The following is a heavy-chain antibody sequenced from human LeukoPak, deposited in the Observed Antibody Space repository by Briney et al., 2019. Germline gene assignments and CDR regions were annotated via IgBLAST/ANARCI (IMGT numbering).Heavy chain of an antibody. V-gene: IGHV4-4*07. J-gene: IGHJ4*02. CDR1: GGSISSYY. Sequence: PSETLSLTCTVSGGSISSYYWSWIRQPAGKGLEWIGRIYTSGSTNYNPSLKSRVTMSVDTSKNQFSLKLSSVTAADTAVYYCASTPADYGDYVSLGYWGQGTLVTVSS. D-gene: IGHD4-17*01. CDR2: IYTSGST. CDR3: ASTPADYGDYVSLGY.